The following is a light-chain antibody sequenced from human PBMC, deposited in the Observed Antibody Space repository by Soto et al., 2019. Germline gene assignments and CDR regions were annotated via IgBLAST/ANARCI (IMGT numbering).Light chain of an antibody. CDR3: QQYSSSYDTSLYT. CDR2: GSY. CDR1: QSVSSSY. V-gene: IGKV3-20*01. Sequence: EIVLTQSSGTLSLSPGETATLSCRASQSVSSSYLAWYQQKPGQAPRLLVYGSYHRATGIADRFSGSGSGTDFTLTISRLEPEDFAVYYCQQYSSSYDTSLYTFGQGTKVDIK. J-gene: IGKJ2*01.